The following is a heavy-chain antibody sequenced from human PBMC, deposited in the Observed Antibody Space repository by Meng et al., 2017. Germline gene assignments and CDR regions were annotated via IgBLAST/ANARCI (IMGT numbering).Heavy chain of an antibody. CDR2: IIPIFGTA. D-gene: IGHD3-16*01. Sequence: GPLVQSGAEWTKPGHSVKVSCKASGGTFSSYAISWVRQAPGQGLEWMGGIIPIFGTANYAQKFQGRVTITADKSTSTAYMELSSLRSEDTAVYYCARGPTGGAFDIWGQGTMVTVSS. V-gene: IGHV1-69*06. J-gene: IGHJ3*02. CDR1: GGTFSSYA. CDR3: ARGPTGGAFDI.